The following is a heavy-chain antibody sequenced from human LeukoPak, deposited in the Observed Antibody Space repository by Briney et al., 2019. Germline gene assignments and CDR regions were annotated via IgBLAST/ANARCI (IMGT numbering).Heavy chain of an antibody. CDR2: ISYDGSNK. CDR1: GFTFSSYA. V-gene: IGHV3-30-3*01. D-gene: IGHD3-22*01. Sequence: GGSLRLSCAASGFTFSSYAMHWVRQAPGKGLEWVAVISYDGSNKYYADSVKGRFTISRDNSKNTLYLQMNSLRAEDTAVYYCASPNYYDSSGYNDNFDHWGQGTLVTVSS. J-gene: IGHJ4*02. CDR3: ASPNYYDSSGYNDNFDH.